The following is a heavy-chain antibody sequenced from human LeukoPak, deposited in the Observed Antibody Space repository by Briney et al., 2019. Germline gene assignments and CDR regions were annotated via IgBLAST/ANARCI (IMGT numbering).Heavy chain of an antibody. CDR1: GFAFSGYA. J-gene: IGHJ4*02. Sequence: GGSLRLSCAASGFAFSGYAMHWVRQAPGKGLEYISAITNDGGNTYYADSVRGRFTISRDNSKNMLFLQMGSLRAEDMAVYFCARVSVSVWYDYWGQGTLVTVSS. CDR3: ARVSVSVWYDY. V-gene: IGHV3-64*02. D-gene: IGHD6-19*01. CDR2: ITNDGGNT.